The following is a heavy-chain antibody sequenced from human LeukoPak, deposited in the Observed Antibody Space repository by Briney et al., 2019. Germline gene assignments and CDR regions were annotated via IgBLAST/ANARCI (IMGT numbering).Heavy chain of an antibody. CDR1: GGTFSSYA. D-gene: IGHD3-22*01. J-gene: IGHJ4*02. Sequence: SVKVSCKASGGTFSSYAISWGRQAPGQGLEWMGKIIPILGTANYAQKFQGRVTITADESTNTAYMPLSSLRSEAKAVYYCARDLSLYDSSGYYSYYFDYWGQGTLVTVYS. V-gene: IGHV1-69*11. CDR3: ARDLSLYDSSGYYSYYFDY. CDR2: IIPILGTA.